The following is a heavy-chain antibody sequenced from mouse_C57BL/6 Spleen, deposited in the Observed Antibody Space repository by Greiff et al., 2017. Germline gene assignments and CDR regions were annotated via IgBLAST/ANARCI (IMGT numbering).Heavy chain of an antibody. CDR1: GYSFTDYN. D-gene: IGHD4-1*01. CDR3: AREGLTLAWFAY. Sequence: VQLKQSGPELVKPGASVKISCKASGYSFTDYNMNWVKQSNGKSLEWIGVINPNYGTTYYNQKFQGKATLTVDQSSSTAYMQLNSLTSEYSAFYYCAREGLTLAWFAYWGQGTLVTVSA. CDR2: INPNYGTT. V-gene: IGHV1-39*01. J-gene: IGHJ3*01.